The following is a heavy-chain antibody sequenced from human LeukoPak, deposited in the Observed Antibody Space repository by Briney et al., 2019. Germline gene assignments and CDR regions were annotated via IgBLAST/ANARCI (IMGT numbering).Heavy chain of an antibody. D-gene: IGHD6-19*01. V-gene: IGHV4-59*01. CDR2: IYYSGST. Sequence: PSETLSLTCTVSGGSISNYCWNWIRQPPGKGLEWIGYIYYSGSTNYNPSLKSRVTISVDTSKDQFSLKLRSVTAADTAVYYCARGSYSSGWYVSDYWGQGTLVTVSS. CDR1: GGSISNYC. CDR3: ARGSYSSGWYVSDY. J-gene: IGHJ4*02.